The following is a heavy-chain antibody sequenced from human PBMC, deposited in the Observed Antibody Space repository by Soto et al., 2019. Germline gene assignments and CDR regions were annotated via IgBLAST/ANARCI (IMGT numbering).Heavy chain of an antibody. CDR3: ARDPSSSSWYYFDY. Sequence: GGSLRLSCAASGFTVSSNYVSWVRHAPGKGLEWVSVIYSGGSTYYADSVKGRFTISRDNSKNTLYIQMNSLRAEDTAVYYCARDPSSSSWYYFDYCGQGTLVTVSS. D-gene: IGHD6-6*01. V-gene: IGHV3-53*01. CDR1: GFTVSSNY. J-gene: IGHJ4*02. CDR2: IYSGGST.